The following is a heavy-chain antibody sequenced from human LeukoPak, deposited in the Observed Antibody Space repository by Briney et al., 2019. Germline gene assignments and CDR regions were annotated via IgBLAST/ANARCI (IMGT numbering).Heavy chain of an antibody. V-gene: IGHV1-18*01. J-gene: IGHJ4*02. CDR3: ARVYRGYGSGTYTFDY. Sequence: ASVKVSCKASGSTFTSYGISWVRQAPGQGLEWMGWISAYNGNTNYVQKLQGRVTMTTDTSTSTAYMELRSLRSDDTAVYYCARVYRGYGSGTYTFDYWGQGTLVTVSS. D-gene: IGHD3-10*01. CDR2: ISAYNGNT. CDR1: GSTFTSYG.